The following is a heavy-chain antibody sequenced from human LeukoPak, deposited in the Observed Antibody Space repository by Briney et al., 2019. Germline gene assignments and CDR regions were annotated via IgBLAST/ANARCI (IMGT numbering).Heavy chain of an antibody. CDR3: AREGRSGDYDY. CDR1: GFTSSSYA. V-gene: IGHV3-30-3*01. Sequence: GGSLRLSCAASGFTSSSYAMHWVRQAPGKGLEWVAVISYDGSNKYYADSVKGRFTISRDNSKNTLYLQMNSLRAEDTAVYYCAREGRSGDYDYWGQGTLVTVSS. CDR2: ISYDGSNK. J-gene: IGHJ4*02. D-gene: IGHD4-17*01.